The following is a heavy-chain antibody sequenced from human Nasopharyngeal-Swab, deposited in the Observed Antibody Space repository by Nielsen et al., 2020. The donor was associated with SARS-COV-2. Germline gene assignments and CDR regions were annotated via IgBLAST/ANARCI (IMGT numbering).Heavy chain of an antibody. Sequence: GSLRLSCAVSGASISSDYWGWIRQPPGKGLEWIGCVSYSGRTDYNPSLKSRVTISMDTSKKHFSLVLSSLTAADTALYYCTRGSLRTAPDCWGQGTLVT. J-gene: IGHJ4*02. CDR3: TRGSLRTAPDC. CDR1: GASISSDY. D-gene: IGHD4-17*01. CDR2: VSYSGRT. V-gene: IGHV4-59*12.